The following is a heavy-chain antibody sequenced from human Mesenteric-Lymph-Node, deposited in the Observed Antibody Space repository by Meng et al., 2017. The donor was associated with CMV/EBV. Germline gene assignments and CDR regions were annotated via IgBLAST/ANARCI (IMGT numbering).Heavy chain of an antibody. D-gene: IGHD2-2*01. V-gene: IGHV3-7*01. CDR3: ARDCSSTSCHDYYYYGMDV. Sequence: GESLKISCAASAFTFSNYAMNWVRQAPGKGLEWVANIKQDGSEKYYVDSVKGRFTISRDNTKNSLYLQMNSLRAEDTAVYYCARDCSSTSCHDYYYYGMDVWGQGTTVTVSS. CDR2: IKQDGSEK. CDR1: AFTFSNYA. J-gene: IGHJ6*02.